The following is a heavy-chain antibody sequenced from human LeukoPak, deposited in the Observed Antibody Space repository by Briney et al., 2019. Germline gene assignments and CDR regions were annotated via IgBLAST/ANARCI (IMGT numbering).Heavy chain of an antibody. CDR1: EFTFSSYW. CDR2: IKQDGSEK. D-gene: IGHD6-19*01. V-gene: IGHV3-7*01. J-gene: IGHJ4*02. CDR3: ARSVAGGRRGFDY. Sequence: GGSLRLSCAASEFTFSSYWMTWVRQAPGKGLEWVANIKQDGSEKYYVDSVKGRFTISRDNARNSLYLQMNSLRAEDTAVYYCARSVAGGRRGFDYWGQGTLVTVSS.